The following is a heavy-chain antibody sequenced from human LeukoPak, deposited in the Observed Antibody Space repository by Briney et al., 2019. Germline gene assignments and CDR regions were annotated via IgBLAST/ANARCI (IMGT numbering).Heavy chain of an antibody. CDR3: ARPRELLWFGETDDAFDI. V-gene: IGHV1-69*06. CDR1: GGTFSSYA. D-gene: IGHD3-10*01. CDR2: IIPIFGTA. Sequence: ASVKVSCKASGGTFSSYAISWVRQAPGQGLEWMGGIIPIFGTANYAQKFQGRVTITADKSTSTAYMELSRLRSDDTAVYYCARPRELLWFGETDDAFDIWGQGTMVTVSS. J-gene: IGHJ3*02.